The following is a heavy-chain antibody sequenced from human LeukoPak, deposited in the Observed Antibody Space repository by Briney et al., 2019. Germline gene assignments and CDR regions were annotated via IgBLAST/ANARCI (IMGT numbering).Heavy chain of an antibody. CDR2: ISYDGSNK. CDR1: GFTFSSYG. Sequence: PGRSLRLSCAASGFTFSSYGMHWVRQAPGKGQEWVAVISYDGSNKYYADSVKGRFTISRDNSKNTLYLQMNSLRAEDTAVYYCAKELDYYGSGSYYKGIYYYYGMDVWGQGTTVTVSS. CDR3: AKELDYYGSGSYYKGIYYYYGMDV. D-gene: IGHD3-10*01. V-gene: IGHV3-30*18. J-gene: IGHJ6*02.